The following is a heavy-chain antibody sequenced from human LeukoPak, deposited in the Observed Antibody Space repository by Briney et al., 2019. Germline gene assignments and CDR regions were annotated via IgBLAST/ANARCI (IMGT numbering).Heavy chain of an antibody. CDR1: GFTFDDYA. J-gene: IGHJ4*02. CDR2: ISGSGGST. CDR3: AKGGLRYCSSTSCYYFDY. V-gene: IGHV3-23*01. Sequence: GGSLRLSCAASGFTFDDYAMSWVRQAPGKGLEWVSAISGSGGSTYYADSVKGRFTISRDNSKNTLYLQMNSLRAEDTAVYYCAKGGLRYCSSTSCYYFDYWGQGTLVTVSS. D-gene: IGHD2-2*01.